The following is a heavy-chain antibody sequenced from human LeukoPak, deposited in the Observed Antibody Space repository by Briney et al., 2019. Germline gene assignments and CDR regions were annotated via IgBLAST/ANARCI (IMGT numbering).Heavy chain of an antibody. CDR1: GYTFTSYG. CDR3: ARMPYYDFWSGPEYYFDY. J-gene: IGHJ4*02. V-gene: IGHV1-18*01. Sequence: ASVKVSCKASGYTFTSYGISWVRQAPGQGLEWMGWISAYNGNTNYAQKLQGRVTMTTDTSTSTAYMELRSLRSDDTAVYYCARMPYYDFWSGPEYYFDYWGQGTLVTVSS. D-gene: IGHD3-3*01. CDR2: ISAYNGNT.